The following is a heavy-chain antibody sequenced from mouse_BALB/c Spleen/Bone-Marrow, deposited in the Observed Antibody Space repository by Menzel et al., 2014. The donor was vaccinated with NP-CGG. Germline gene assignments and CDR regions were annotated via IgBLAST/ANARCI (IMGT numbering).Heavy chain of an antibody. J-gene: IGHJ1*01. D-gene: IGHD1-1*01. V-gene: IGHV1-12*01. CDR2: IYPGNGDP. CDR1: GYTFTSYN. Sequence: QVQLKQSGAELVKPGASVKMSCKASGYTFTSYNMHWVKQTPGQGLEWIGAIYPGNGDPSHNQKLKGKATLTADKSSTTAYMQLSSLTSEDSAVYYCARSLYGSSVYWYFDVWGAGTTVTVSS. CDR3: ARSLYGSSVYWYFDV.